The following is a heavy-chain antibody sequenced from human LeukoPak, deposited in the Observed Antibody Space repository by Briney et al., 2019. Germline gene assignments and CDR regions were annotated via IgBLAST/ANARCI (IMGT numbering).Heavy chain of an antibody. D-gene: IGHD6-19*01. J-gene: IGHJ4*02. CDR2: INHSGST. CDR1: GGSFSGYY. CDR3: ARPKSYSSGWYYFDY. V-gene: IGHV4-34*01. Sequence: PSETLSLTCAVYGGSFSGYYWSWIRQPPGKGLEWIGEINHSGSTNYNPSLKSRVTISVDTSKNQFSLKLSSVTAADTAVYYCARPKSYSSGWYYFDYWGQGTLVTVSS.